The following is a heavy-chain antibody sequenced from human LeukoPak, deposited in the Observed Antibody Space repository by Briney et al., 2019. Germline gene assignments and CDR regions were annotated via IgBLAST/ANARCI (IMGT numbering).Heavy chain of an antibody. CDR1: GFTFSTYN. Sequence: GGSLRLSCAASGFTFSTYNMNWVRQAPGKGLEWVSSISSSSTYIYYADSVKGRFTISRDNSKNSLYLQMNSLRAEDTAVYYCARDADHAWTSVDCSSSSSWFDPWGQGTLVTVSS. V-gene: IGHV3-21*04. D-gene: IGHD2-2*01. CDR3: ARDADHAWTSVDCSSSSSWFDP. J-gene: IGHJ5*02. CDR2: ISSSSTYI.